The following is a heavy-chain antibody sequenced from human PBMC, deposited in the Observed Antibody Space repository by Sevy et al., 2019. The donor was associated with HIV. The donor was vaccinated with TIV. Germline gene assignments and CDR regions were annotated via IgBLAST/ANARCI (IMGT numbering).Heavy chain of an antibody. Sequence: RGSLRLSCIGSGFPFSYYGIHWVRQSPGKGLDWVALISHDGINEYYADSVKGRFTISRDNSKNTVYLEMNSLRNEDTAIYFCANAYSGSYSHSYLYALDVWGQGTTVTVSS. V-gene: IGHV3-30*18. CDR1: GFPFSYYG. D-gene: IGHD1-26*01. CDR2: ISHDGINE. J-gene: IGHJ6*02. CDR3: ANAYSGSYSHSYLYALDV.